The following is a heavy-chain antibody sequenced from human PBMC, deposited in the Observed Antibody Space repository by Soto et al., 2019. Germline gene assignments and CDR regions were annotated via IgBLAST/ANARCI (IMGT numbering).Heavy chain of an antibody. Sequence: WGSLRLSGAASGFTFSSYAMSWVLQAPGKGLEWGSAISGSGGSTYYADSVKGRFTISRDNSKDTLYLQMNSLRAEDTAVYYCATGLLWFGDSLGHWFDPWGQGTLVTVSS. CDR3: ATGLLWFGDSLGHWFDP. CDR1: GFTFSSYA. CDR2: ISGSGGST. J-gene: IGHJ5*02. D-gene: IGHD3-10*01. V-gene: IGHV3-23*01.